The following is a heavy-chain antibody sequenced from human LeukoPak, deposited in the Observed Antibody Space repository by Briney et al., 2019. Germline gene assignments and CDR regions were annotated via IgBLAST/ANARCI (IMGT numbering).Heavy chain of an antibody. Sequence: ASVKVSCKASGYTFTGYYMHWVRQAPGQGLEWMGWINPNSGGTNYAQKLQGRVTMTRDTSISTAYMELSRLRSDDTAVYYCAREGSLPPNFDYWGQGTLVTVSS. CDR1: GYTFTGYY. V-gene: IGHV1-2*02. J-gene: IGHJ4*02. CDR3: AREGSLPPNFDY. D-gene: IGHD3-10*01. CDR2: INPNSGGT.